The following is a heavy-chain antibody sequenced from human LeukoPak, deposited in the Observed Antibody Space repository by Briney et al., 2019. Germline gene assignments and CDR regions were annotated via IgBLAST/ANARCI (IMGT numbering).Heavy chain of an antibody. CDR1: GFPLSSYE. V-gene: IGHV3-48*03. CDR3: ARDTLGPYYYGSGSYP. CDR2: ISSSGSTI. D-gene: IGHD3-10*01. Sequence: GGSLRLSCAASGFPLSSYEMNWVRQAPGKGLERVSYISSSGSTIYYADSVKGRFTISRDNAKNTLYLQMNSLRAEDTAVYDCARDTLGPYYYGSGSYPWGQGTLVTVSS. J-gene: IGHJ4*02.